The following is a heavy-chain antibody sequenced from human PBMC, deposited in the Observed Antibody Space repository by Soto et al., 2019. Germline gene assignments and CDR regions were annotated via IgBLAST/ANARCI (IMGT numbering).Heavy chain of an antibody. CDR3: ARTNEGDVPYSSSWLYYFDY. D-gene: IGHD6-13*01. V-gene: IGHV1-69*13. J-gene: IGHJ4*02. CDR1: GGTFSSYA. CDR2: IIPIFGTA. Sequence: GASVKVSCKASGGTFSSYAISWVRQAPGQGLEWMGGIIPIFGTANYAQKFQGRVTITADESTSTAYMELSSLRSEDTAVYYCARTNEGDVPYSSSWLYYFDYWGQGTLVTVSS.